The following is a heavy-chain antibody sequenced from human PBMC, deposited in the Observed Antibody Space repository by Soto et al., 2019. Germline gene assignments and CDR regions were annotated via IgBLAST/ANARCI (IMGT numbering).Heavy chain of an antibody. J-gene: IGHJ4*02. CDR1: GGSISSYY. D-gene: IGHD7-27*01. CDR3: ARVNQNWGQVDY. CDR2: IYYSGST. Sequence: SETLSLTCTVSGGSISSYYWSWIRQPPGKGLEWIGYIYYSGSTNYNPSLKSRVTISVDTSKNQFSLKLSSVTAADTAVYYCARVNQNWGQVDYWGQGTLVTVS. V-gene: IGHV4-59*01.